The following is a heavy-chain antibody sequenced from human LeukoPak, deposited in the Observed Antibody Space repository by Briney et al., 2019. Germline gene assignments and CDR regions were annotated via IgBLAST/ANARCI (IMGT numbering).Heavy chain of an antibody. V-gene: IGHV3-30*02. J-gene: IGHJ6*02. CDR1: GFTFSSYG. CDR3: ANIVATSINYGMDV. CDR2: IRYDGSNK. D-gene: IGHD5-12*01. Sequence: GGSLRLSCAASGFTFSSYGMHWVRQAQGKGLEWVAFIRYDGSNKYYADSVKGRFTISRDNSKNTLYLQMNSLRAEDTAVYYCANIVATSINYGMDVWGQGTTVTVSS.